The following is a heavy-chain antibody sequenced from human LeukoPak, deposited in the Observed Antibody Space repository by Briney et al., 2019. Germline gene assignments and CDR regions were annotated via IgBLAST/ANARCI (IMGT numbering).Heavy chain of an antibody. CDR3: ARHGSIYCTSTSCYKINWFDP. CDR1: GGSISSYY. CDR2: IYYSGST. D-gene: IGHD2-2*02. V-gene: IGHV4-59*08. J-gene: IGHJ5*02. Sequence: SETLSLTCTVSGGSISSYYWSWIRQPPGKGLEWIGYIYYSGSTNYNPSLKSRVTISVDTSKNQFSLKLSSVTAADTAVYYCARHGSIYCTSTSCYKINWFDPWGQGTLVTVSS.